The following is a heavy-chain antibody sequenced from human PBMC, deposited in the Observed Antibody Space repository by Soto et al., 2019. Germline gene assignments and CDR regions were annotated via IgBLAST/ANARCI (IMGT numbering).Heavy chain of an antibody. Sequence: GESLKISCKGSGYSFTSYWIGWVRQMPGKGLEWMGIIYPGDSDTRYSPSFQGQVTISADKSISTAYLQWSSLKASDTAMYYCARHSESWEWLLFDAFDIWGQGTMVTVSS. CDR1: GYSFTSYW. CDR2: IYPGDSDT. V-gene: IGHV5-51*01. CDR3: ARHSESWEWLLFDAFDI. J-gene: IGHJ3*02. D-gene: IGHD3-3*01.